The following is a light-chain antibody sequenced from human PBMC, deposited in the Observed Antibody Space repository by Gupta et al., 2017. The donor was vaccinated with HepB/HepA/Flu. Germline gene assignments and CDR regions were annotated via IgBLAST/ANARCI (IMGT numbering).Light chain of an antibody. CDR3: QAWDSTTGV. V-gene: IGLV3-1*01. J-gene: IGLJ1*01. CDR2: QDY. CDR1: KLGDKF. Sequence: SYDLTQPPSVSVSPGQTASITCSGDKLGDKFTCWYQQKPGQSPVLVINQDYKRPSGIPERFSGSNSGNTATLTISGTQTMDEADYYCQAWDSTTGVFGTGTKVTVL.